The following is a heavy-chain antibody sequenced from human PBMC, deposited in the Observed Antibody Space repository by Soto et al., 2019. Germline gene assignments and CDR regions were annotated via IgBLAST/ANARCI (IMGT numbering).Heavy chain of an antibody. CDR3: ARPRDVYSTSGAFDI. CDR2: IYYSGIT. Sequence: SSETLSLTCTVSGDSIRNSYYWNWIRQPPGKGLDWIGYIYYSGITYYNPSLKSRVTMSVDPSKNQFSLTLTSVTATDTAVYYCARPRDVYSTSGAFDIWGQGTMVTVSS. CDR1: GDSIRNSYY. D-gene: IGHD2-2*01. V-gene: IGHV4-59*12. J-gene: IGHJ3*02.